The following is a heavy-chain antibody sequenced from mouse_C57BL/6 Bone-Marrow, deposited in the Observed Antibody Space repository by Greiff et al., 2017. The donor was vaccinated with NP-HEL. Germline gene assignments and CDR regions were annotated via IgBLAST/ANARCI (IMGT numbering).Heavy chain of an antibody. CDR1: GFSFNTYA. V-gene: IGHV10-1*01. CDR3: VRHTGTVVDYWYFDV. J-gene: IGHJ1*03. CDR2: IRSKSNNYAT. Sequence: EVHLVESGGGLVQPKGSLKLSCAASGFSFNTYAMNWVRQAPGKGLEWVARIRSKSNNYATYYADSVKDRFTISRDDSESMLYLQMNNLKTEDTAMYYCVRHTGTVVDYWYFDVWGTGTTVTVSS. D-gene: IGHD1-1*01.